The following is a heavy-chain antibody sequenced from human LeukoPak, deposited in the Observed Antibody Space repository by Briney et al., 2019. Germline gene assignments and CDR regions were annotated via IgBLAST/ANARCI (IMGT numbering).Heavy chain of an antibody. CDR1: GGSISSSSYY. Sequence: SETLSLTCTVSGGSISSSSYYWGWIRQHPGKGLEWIGSIYYSGSTYYNPSLKSRVTISVDTSKNQFSLKLSSVTAADTAVYYCARETMVRGVTLEFDPWGQGTLVTVSS. CDR2: IYYSGST. CDR3: ARETMVRGVTLEFDP. D-gene: IGHD3-10*01. V-gene: IGHV4-39*07. J-gene: IGHJ5*02.